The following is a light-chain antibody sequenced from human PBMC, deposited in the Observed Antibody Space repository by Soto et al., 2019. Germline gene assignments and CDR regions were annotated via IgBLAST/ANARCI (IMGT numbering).Light chain of an antibody. CDR2: GNR. CDR1: NSNLGAGYD. V-gene: IGLV1-40*01. CDR3: QAYDYSLTAME. Sequence: QSVLTQPPSVSGAPGQRVTISCTGNNSNLGAGYDVHWYQQLPGAAPKLVIFGNRNRPSGVPERFSGYKSGTSASLAITGLRAEDEADYYCQAYDYSLTAMEFGGGTPLTVL. J-gene: IGLJ3*02.